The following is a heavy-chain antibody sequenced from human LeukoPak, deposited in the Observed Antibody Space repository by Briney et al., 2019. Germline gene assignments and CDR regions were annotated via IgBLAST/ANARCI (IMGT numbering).Heavy chain of an antibody. CDR3: VTGRWEENHYYHGLDV. J-gene: IGHJ6*02. CDR2: VSYDAHTE. CDR1: GFAFNKFG. V-gene: IGHV3-30*03. Sequence: GGSLRLSCSASGFAFNKFGMHLVRQAPGKGLEWVAVVSYDAHTEDYVESVRGRFTISRDNPKSTLYLQMSSLRPADTAVYHCVTGRWEENHYYHGLDVWGQGTTVIVSS. D-gene: IGHD1-26*01.